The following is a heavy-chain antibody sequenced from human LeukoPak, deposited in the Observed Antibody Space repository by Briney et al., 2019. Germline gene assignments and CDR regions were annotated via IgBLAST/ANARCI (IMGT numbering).Heavy chain of an antibody. CDR1: GFTFSSYS. V-gene: IGHV3-48*01. CDR2: ISSSSTI. CDR3: AREESFDY. Sequence: GGSLRLSCAASGFTFSSYSMNWVRQAPGKGLEWVSYISSSSTIYYADSVKGRFTISRDNAKNSLYLQMNSLRAEDTAVYYCAREESFDYWGQGTLVTVSS. J-gene: IGHJ4*02. D-gene: IGHD3-10*01.